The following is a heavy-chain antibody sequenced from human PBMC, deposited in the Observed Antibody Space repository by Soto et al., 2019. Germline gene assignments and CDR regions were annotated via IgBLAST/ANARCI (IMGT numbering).Heavy chain of an antibody. CDR1: GFTFSSYG. J-gene: IGHJ4*02. V-gene: IGHV3-30*18. D-gene: IGHD1-26*01. CDR3: AKDRGGSYSYFDY. Sequence: GGSLRLSCAASGFTFSSYGMHWVRQAPGKGLEWVAVISYDGSNKYYADSVKGRFTISRDNSKNTLYLQMNSLRAEDTAVYYCAKDRGGSYSYFDYWGQGTLVTVS. CDR2: ISYDGSNK.